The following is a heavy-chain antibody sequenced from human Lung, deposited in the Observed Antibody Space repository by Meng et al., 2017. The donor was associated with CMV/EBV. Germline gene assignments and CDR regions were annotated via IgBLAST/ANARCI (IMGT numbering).Heavy chain of an antibody. CDR1: GGSFSGHY. J-gene: IGHJ3*01. CDR2: IIHSGNT. D-gene: IGHD2-21*02. CDR3: ARGLLVTMTAGGNIYDV. V-gene: IGHV4-34*01. Sequence: LSCGVSGGSFSGHYWTWIRQPPGKGLEWIGEIIHSGNTKYNPSLKSRVAMSVDTSKNQFSLNLNSVTAADTAVYYCARGLLVTMTAGGNIYDVWGQGTXVTVSS.